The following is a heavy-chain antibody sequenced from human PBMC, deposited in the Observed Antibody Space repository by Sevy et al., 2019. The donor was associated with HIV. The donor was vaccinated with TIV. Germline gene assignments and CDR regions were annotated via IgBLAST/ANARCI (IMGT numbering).Heavy chain of an antibody. D-gene: IGHD4-17*01. V-gene: IGHV3-21*01. CDR2: ISRSNTYI. CDR3: ARDYGGLNAFDF. Sequence: GGSLRLSCAASGFTFSSYSMNWVRQAPGEGLEWVASISRSNTYIYYADSVKGRFTISRDDAKNSLYLQMNSLRAEDTAVYYCARDYGGLNAFDFWGQGTMVTVSS. J-gene: IGHJ3*01. CDR1: GFTFSSYS.